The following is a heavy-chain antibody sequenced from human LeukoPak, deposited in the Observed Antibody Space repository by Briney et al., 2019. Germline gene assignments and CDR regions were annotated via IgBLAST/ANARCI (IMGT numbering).Heavy chain of an antibody. CDR3: ARGFTTVTTELYYFDY. CDR2: IIPILGIA. V-gene: IGHV1-69*04. J-gene: IGHJ4*02. Sequence: SVKVSCKASGGTFSTYAISWVRQAPGQGLEWMGRIIPILGIANYAQKCQGRVTITADKSTSTAYMELSRLRSEDTAVYYCARGFTTVTTELYYFDYWGQGTLVTVSS. D-gene: IGHD4-17*01. CDR1: GGTFSTYA.